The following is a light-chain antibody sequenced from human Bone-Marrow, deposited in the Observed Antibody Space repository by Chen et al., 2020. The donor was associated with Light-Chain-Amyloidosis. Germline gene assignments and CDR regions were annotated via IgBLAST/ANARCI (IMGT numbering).Light chain of an antibody. J-gene: IGLJ2*01. Sequence: SYELTQPPSVSVSPGQTARITCSGDDLPTKYAYWYQQQPGQAPVLVIHRDTERPSGIAERVSGSSSGTTATVTISGVQAEDEADYHCQSADSSGTYEVIFGGGTKLTVL. CDR2: RDT. CDR1: DLPTKY. V-gene: IGLV3-25*03. CDR3: QSADSSGTYEVI.